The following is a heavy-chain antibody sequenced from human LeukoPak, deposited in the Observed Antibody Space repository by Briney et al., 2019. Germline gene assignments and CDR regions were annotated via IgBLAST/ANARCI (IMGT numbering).Heavy chain of an antibody. Sequence: GGSLRLSCAASGFTFSSYAMHWVRQAPGKGLEWVAVISYDGSNKYYADSVKGRFTISRDNSKNTLYLQTNSLRAEDTAVYYCARRRSGTPDYWGQGTLVTVSS. D-gene: IGHD6-13*01. J-gene: IGHJ4*02. CDR3: ARRRSGTPDY. CDR1: GFTFSSYA. CDR2: ISYDGSNK. V-gene: IGHV3-30*04.